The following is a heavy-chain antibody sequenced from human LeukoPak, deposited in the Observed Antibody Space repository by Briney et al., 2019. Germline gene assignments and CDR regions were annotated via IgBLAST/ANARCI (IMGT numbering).Heavy chain of an antibody. Sequence: SETLSLTCTVSGGSISSGGYYWSWIRQPPGKGLEWIGYIYHSGSTYYNPSLKSRVTISVDRSKNQFSLKLSSVTAADTAVYYCAREKLDSGGWYEDYWGQGTLVTVSS. V-gene: IGHV4-30-2*01. CDR2: IYHSGST. J-gene: IGHJ4*02. CDR1: GGSISSGGYY. D-gene: IGHD6-19*01. CDR3: AREKLDSGGWYEDY.